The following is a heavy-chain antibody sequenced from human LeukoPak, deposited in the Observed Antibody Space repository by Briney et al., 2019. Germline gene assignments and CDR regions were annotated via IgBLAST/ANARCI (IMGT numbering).Heavy chain of an antibody. CDR3: AREGGDSSGYYHDY. Sequence: SETLSLTCTVSGGSISGSSYYWGWIRQPPGKGLEWIGSIYYSGTTYYNPSLNSRVTISVDTSKNQFSLNLSSVTAADTAVYYCAREGGDSSGYYHDYWGQGTLVTVSS. D-gene: IGHD3-22*01. V-gene: IGHV4-39*07. J-gene: IGHJ4*02. CDR2: IYYSGTT. CDR1: GGSISGSSYY.